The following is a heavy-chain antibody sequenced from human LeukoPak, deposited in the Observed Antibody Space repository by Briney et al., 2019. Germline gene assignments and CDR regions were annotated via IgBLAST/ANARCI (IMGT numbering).Heavy chain of an antibody. CDR2: INHSGST. V-gene: IGHV4-34*01. D-gene: IGHD2-15*01. CDR1: GGSFSGYY. CDR3: TGGGYMDV. Sequence: PSETLSLTCAVYGGSFSGYYWGWIRQPPGKGLEWIGEINHSGSTNYNPSLKSRVTISVDTSKNQFSLKLSSVTAADTAVYYCTGGGYMDVWGKGTTVTVSS. J-gene: IGHJ6*03.